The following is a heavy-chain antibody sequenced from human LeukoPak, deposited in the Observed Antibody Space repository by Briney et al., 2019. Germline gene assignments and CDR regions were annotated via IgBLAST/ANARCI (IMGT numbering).Heavy chain of an antibody. CDR2: ISGSGGST. V-gene: IGHV3-23*01. CDR1: GFTFSSYA. Sequence: GGSLRLSCAASGFTFSSYAISWVRQAPGKGLEWVSAISGSGGSTYYADSVKGRFTISRDNSKNTLYLQMNSLRAEDTAVYYCAKDSDYGGNFNWFDPWGQGTLVTVSS. J-gene: IGHJ5*02. CDR3: AKDSDYGGNFNWFDP. D-gene: IGHD4-23*01.